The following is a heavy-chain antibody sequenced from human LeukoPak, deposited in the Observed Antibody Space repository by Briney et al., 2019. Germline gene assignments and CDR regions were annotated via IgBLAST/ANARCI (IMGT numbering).Heavy chain of an antibody. D-gene: IGHD6-19*01. Sequence: LPGGSLRLSCAASGFPFSYYYMSWIRQAPGKGLEWVASIKHDGSEKYYVDSVKGRFTISRDDAKNSVYLQMNSLRVEDTAVYYCARDSGSGGPWGQGTPVTVSS. CDR2: IKHDGSEK. J-gene: IGHJ5*02. V-gene: IGHV3-7*01. CDR1: GFPFSYYY. CDR3: ARDSGSGGP.